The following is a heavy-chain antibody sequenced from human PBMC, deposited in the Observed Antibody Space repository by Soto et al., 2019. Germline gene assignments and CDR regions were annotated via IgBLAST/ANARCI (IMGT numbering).Heavy chain of an antibody. D-gene: IGHD5-18*01. Sequence: ASVKVSCKASGGTFSSYAISWVRQAPGQGLEWMGGIIPIFGTANYAQKFQGRVTITADESTSTAYMELSSLRSEDTAVYYCARRGYSYGANWFDPWGQGTLVTVSS. CDR1: GGTFSSYA. J-gene: IGHJ5*02. CDR2: IIPIFGTA. V-gene: IGHV1-69*13. CDR3: ARRGYSYGANWFDP.